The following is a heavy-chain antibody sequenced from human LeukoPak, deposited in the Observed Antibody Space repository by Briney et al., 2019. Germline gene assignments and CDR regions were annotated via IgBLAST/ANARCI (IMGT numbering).Heavy chain of an antibody. V-gene: IGHV3-23*01. Sequence: PGGSLRLSCAASGFTFSSYSMNWVRQAPGKGLEWVSAISGSGGSTYYADSVKARFTISRDNSKNTLYLQMNSLRAEDTAVYYCAKRLPGYSSGWYRIRDFIKSTDRGEYFDYWGQGTLVTVSS. CDR3: AKRLPGYSSGWYRIRDFIKSTDRGEYFDY. D-gene: IGHD6-19*01. CDR1: GFTFSSYS. CDR2: ISGSGGST. J-gene: IGHJ4*02.